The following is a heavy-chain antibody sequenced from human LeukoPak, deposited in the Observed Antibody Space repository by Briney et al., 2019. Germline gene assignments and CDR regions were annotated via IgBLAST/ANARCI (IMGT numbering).Heavy chain of an antibody. D-gene: IGHD1-26*01. CDR2: IYYSGST. CDR1: GDSTISDRYY. V-gene: IGHV4-39*01. J-gene: IGHJ4*02. Sequence: SSETLSLTCTISGDSTISDRYYGGWVRQPPGKGLEWIGNIYYSGSTYYNPSLKSRVTMSVDTSKNQFFLKLNSVTAADTAVYYCARGRPYSGGYHLDYWGQGTLVTVSS. CDR3: ARGRPYSGGYHLDY.